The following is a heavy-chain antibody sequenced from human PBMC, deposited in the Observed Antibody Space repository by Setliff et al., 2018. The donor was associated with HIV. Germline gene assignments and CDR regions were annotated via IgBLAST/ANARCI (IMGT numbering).Heavy chain of an antibody. CDR2: IYYTGST. CDR1: GASISSSSHH. CDR3: ARQGFVPLGGHHFDH. Sequence: SETLSLTCTVSGASISSSSHHWAWIRQPPGKGLEYIGNIYYTGSTHHNPSLESRVATSVDTSKNQMSLILTSVTAADTAVYYCARQGFVPLGGHHFDHWGQGTLVTVSS. D-gene: IGHD3-16*01. V-gene: IGHV4-39*01. J-gene: IGHJ4*02.